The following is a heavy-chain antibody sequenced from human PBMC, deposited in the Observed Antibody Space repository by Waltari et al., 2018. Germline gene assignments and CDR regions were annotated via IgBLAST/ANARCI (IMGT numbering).Heavy chain of an antibody. J-gene: IGHJ5*02. V-gene: IGHV4-34*11. Sequence: QVQLQQWGAGLLKPSETLSLTCAVYGGSFSGYYWSWIRQPPGKGLEWIGYISYSGTTYYNLSLKSRVTMSVDTSRDQYSLSLRSVAAADTAVYYCARYYGNGEGWLDPWGQGTLVTVSS. CDR2: ISYSGTT. CDR3: ARYYGNGEGWLDP. CDR1: GGSFSGYY. D-gene: IGHD3-3*01.